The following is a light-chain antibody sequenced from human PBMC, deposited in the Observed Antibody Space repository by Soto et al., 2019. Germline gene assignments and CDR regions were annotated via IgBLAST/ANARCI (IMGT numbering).Light chain of an antibody. CDR3: LQHNSYPRT. V-gene: IGKV1-17*03. Sequence: DSQMTQSPSAMSASVGDRVAITCRASQGIENHLAWFQQQPGKVPKRLIYSASTLQSGVPSRFSGSGSGTEFTLTISSLQPEEFATYYCLQHNSYPRTFGQGTKVEI. CDR2: SAS. J-gene: IGKJ1*01. CDR1: QGIENH.